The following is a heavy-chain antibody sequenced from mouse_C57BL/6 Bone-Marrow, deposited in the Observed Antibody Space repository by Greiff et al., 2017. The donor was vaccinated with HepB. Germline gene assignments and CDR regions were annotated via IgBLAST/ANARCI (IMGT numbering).Heavy chain of an antibody. CDR3: ARPYYGSSYWYFDV. V-gene: IGHV1-47*01. CDR1: GYTLTTYP. J-gene: IGHJ1*03. CDR2: FHPYNDDT. Sequence: QVQLQQSGAELVKPGASVKMSCKASGYTLTTYPIEWMKQNHGKSLEWIGNFHPYNDDTKYNEKFKGKATLTVEKSSSTVYLELSRLTSDDSAVYYCARPYYGSSYWYFDVWGTGTTVTVSS. D-gene: IGHD1-1*01.